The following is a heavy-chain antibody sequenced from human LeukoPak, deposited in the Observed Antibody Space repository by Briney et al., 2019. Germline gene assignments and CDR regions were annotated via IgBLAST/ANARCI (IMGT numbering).Heavy chain of an antibody. Sequence: SETLSLTCAVSGGSISSSNWWSWVRQPPGKGLEWIGEIYHSGSTNYNPSLKSRVTISVDTSKNQFSLKLSSVTAADTAVYYCARDKSTLTVSPVRYFDLWGRGTLVTVSS. CDR3: ARDKSTLTVSPVRYFDL. D-gene: IGHD4-17*01. CDR1: GGSISSSNW. V-gene: IGHV4-4*02. CDR2: IYHSGST. J-gene: IGHJ2*01.